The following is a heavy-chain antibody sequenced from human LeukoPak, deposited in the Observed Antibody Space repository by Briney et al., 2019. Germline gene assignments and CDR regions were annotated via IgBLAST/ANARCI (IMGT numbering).Heavy chain of an antibody. CDR1: GFTFSDYG. Sequence: GGSLRLSCAAAGFTFSDYGMNWVRQAPGKGLEWVSGISGSGISTYYADSVKGRFTISRDNSKNTLYLQMNSLRAEDTALYYCAKVGLVNYYDSSGYFDYWGQGTLVTVSS. CDR3: AKVGLVNYYDSSGYFDY. V-gene: IGHV3-23*01. J-gene: IGHJ4*02. D-gene: IGHD3-22*01. CDR2: ISGSGIST.